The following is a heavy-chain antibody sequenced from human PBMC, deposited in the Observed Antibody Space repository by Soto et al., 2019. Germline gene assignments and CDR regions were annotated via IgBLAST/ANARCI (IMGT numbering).Heavy chain of an antibody. CDR2: INAGNGNT. Sequence: ASVNVSCKASGYTFTIYAMHWVRQAPGQRLEWMGWINAGNGNTKYSQKFQGRVTITRDTSASTAYMELSSLRSEDTAVYYCARGDYYDIHDYWGQGTLVTVSS. V-gene: IGHV1-3*01. CDR1: GYTFTIYA. D-gene: IGHD3-22*01. CDR3: ARGDYYDIHDY. J-gene: IGHJ4*02.